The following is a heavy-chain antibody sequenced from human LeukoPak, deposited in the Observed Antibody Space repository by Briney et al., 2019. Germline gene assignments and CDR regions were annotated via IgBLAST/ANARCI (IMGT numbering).Heavy chain of an antibody. D-gene: IGHD2-2*01. CDR1: GGSISSYY. J-gene: IGHJ4*02. V-gene: IGHV4-34*01. Sequence: SETLPLTCTVSGGSISSYYWSWIRQPPGKGLEWIGEINHSGSTNYNPSLKSRVTISVDTSKNQFSLKLSSVTAADTAVYYCARGVTVVPAATAHYFDYWGQGTLVTVSS. CDR2: INHSGST. CDR3: ARGVTVVPAATAHYFDY.